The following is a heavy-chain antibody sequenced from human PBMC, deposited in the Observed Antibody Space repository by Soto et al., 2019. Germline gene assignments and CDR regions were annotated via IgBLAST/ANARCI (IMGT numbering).Heavy chain of an antibody. CDR1: GGSISIYY. D-gene: IGHD5-18*01. V-gene: IGHV4-4*08. CDR3: ACIFSGGYSDGFYYYGMDV. CDR2: MYNPGST. Sequence: PSDTLSLTCTVSGGSISIYYWSWIRQPPGKGLEWIGYMYNPGSTIYNPSLKSRVTISVDTSKNQFSLKLSSVTAADTAVYYCACIFSGGYSDGFYYYGMDVWGQGTTVTVSS. J-gene: IGHJ6*02.